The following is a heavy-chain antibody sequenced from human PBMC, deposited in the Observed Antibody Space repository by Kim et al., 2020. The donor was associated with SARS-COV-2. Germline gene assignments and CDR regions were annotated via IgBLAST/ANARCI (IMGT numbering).Heavy chain of an antibody. D-gene: IGHD2-2*01. CDR1: GFTFSSYW. Sequence: GGSLRLSCAASGFTFSSYWMHWVRQAPGKGLVWVSRIIGDGSTTTYADSAKGRFTISRDNAKSTLYLQMNSPRVEDTAVYYCAKGVGEPANVPDYLGQGTLVIVSS. V-gene: IGHV3-74*01. CDR3: AKGVGEPANVPDY. CDR2: IIGDGSTT. J-gene: IGHJ4*02.